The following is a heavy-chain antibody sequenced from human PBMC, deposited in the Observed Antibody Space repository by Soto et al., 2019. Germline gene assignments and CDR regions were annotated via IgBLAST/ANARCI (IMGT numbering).Heavy chain of an antibody. CDR3: AGRGYNNFNY. CDR1: GFTFSSYA. J-gene: IGHJ4*02. D-gene: IGHD2-15*01. CDR2: VSYEGSKQ. V-gene: IGHV3-30-3*02. Sequence: GGSLRLSCAASGFTFSSYAMHWVRQAPGKGLDWVAVVSYEGSKQYYADSVRGRFTISRDNSKNELYLQMDSLRPEDTAVYYCAGRGYNNFNYRGQETPVTVSS.